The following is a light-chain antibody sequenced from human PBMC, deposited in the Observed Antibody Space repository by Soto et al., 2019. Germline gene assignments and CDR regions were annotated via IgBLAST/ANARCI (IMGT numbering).Light chain of an antibody. CDR1: QSISSD. CDR3: QQYNKWPRT. J-gene: IGKJ2*01. V-gene: IGKV3-15*01. Sequence: IVITPSPAPPSVSPGERAPPSLRASQSISSDVAWYQQKPGQAPRLLIYGASTTATGIPARFSGSGSGTEFTLTISSLQSEDFAVYNCQQYNKWPRTFGQGTKVDIK. CDR2: GAS.